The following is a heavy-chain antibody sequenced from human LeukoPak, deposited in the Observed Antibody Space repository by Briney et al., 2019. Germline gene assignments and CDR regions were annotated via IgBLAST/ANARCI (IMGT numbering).Heavy chain of an antibody. CDR1: GFTFSSYS. Sequence: PGGSVRLSCAASGFTFSSYSMNWVREAPGKGLVWVSSISSSSSYIYYADSVKGRFTISRDNAKISLYLQMNSLRAEDTAVYYWGPDIVLVPVATLDTLTTVGTNLFDPWGQGTLVTVSS. D-gene: IGHD2-2*01. J-gene: IGHJ5*02. CDR2: ISSSSSYI. V-gene: IGHV3-21*01. CDR3: GPDIVLVPVATLDTLTTVGTNLFDP.